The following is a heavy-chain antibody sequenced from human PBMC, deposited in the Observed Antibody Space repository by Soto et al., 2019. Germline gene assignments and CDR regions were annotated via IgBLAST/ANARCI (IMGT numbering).Heavy chain of an antibody. CDR1: GFTFSNYA. CDR3: AKEGATSWYFFDY. CDR2: ISGSGGGA. Sequence: PGGSLRLSCAASGFTFSNYAMNWVRQPHGKGLEWVSTISGSGGGAYYADTVKGRFTISRDNSKNTLYLQMNSLRGEDTAVYYCAKEGATSWYFFDYWGQGTLVTVSS. J-gene: IGHJ4*02. D-gene: IGHD2-2*01. V-gene: IGHV3-23*01.